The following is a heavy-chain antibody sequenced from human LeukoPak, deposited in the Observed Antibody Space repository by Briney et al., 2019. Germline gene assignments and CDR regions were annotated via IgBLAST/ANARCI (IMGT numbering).Heavy chain of an antibody. V-gene: IGHV3-23*01. CDR2: IRGSGGTT. J-gene: IGHJ3*02. CDR3: AKDVALIAAAGYDAFDI. D-gene: IGHD6-13*01. CDR1: GFTFSSYA. Sequence: GGSLRLSCAASGFTFSSYAMYWVRQAPGKGLEWVSTIRGSGGTTYYADSVKGRFTISRDNSKNTLYLQMNSLRAEDTAVYYCAKDVALIAAAGYDAFDIWGQGTMVTVSS.